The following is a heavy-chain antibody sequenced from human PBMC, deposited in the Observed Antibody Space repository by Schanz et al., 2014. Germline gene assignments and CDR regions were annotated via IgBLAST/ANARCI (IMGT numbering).Heavy chain of an antibody. D-gene: IGHD4-17*01. Sequence: VQLVESGGGLIQPGGSLRLSCAASGFTFRTYGMHWVRQAPGKGMEWVAFIRYDGSKIYYADSVKGRFTISRDNPKNTLSLQMNSLRNEDTAVYYCAKDRGGDYEVSYYYGMDVWGQGTTVTVSS. J-gene: IGHJ6*02. CDR2: IRYDGSKI. CDR1: GFTFRTYG. V-gene: IGHV3-30*02. CDR3: AKDRGGDYEVSYYYGMDV.